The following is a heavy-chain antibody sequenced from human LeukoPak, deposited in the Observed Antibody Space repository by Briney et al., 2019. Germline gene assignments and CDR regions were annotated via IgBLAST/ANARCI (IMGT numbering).Heavy chain of an antibody. CDR2: FDPEDGET. Sequence: GASVKVSCKVSGYTLTELSMHWVRQAPGKGLEWMGGFDPEDGETIYAQKFQGRVTMTEDTSTDTAYMELSSLRSEDTAVYYCARSPRYYYDSSGYSYYWGQGTLVTVSS. CDR1: GYTLTELS. D-gene: IGHD3-22*01. CDR3: ARSPRYYYDSSGYSYY. V-gene: IGHV1-24*01. J-gene: IGHJ4*02.